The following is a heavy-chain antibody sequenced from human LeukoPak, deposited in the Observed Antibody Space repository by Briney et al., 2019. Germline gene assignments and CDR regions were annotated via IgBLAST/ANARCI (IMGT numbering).Heavy chain of an antibody. CDR2: MNPNSGGT. Sequence: ASVKVSCKPSGYTFTAYYIRWLRQAPGQGLEWMGWMNPNSGGTKYAQTFQGRVTLTRDTSISTAYLELSSLTSDDTAVYFCARQGSNSSGWYPVDDWGQGTLVTVSS. V-gene: IGHV1-2*02. CDR3: ARQGSNSSGWYPVDD. D-gene: IGHD6-19*01. CDR1: GYTFTAYY. J-gene: IGHJ4*02.